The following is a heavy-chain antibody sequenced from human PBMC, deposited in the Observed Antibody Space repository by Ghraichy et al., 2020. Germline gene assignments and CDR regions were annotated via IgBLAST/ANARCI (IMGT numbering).Heavy chain of an antibody. CDR2: IYWDDDK. CDR3: AHRRYSGYEEVFDY. V-gene: IGHV2-5*02. CDR1: GFSLSTSGVG. Sequence: SGPTLVKPTQTLTLTCTFSGFSLSTSGVGVGWIRQPPGKALEWLALIYWDDDKRYSPSLKSRLTITKDTSKNQVVLTMTNMDPVDTATYYCAHRRYSGYEEVFDYWGQGTLVTISS. J-gene: IGHJ4*02. D-gene: IGHD5-12*01.